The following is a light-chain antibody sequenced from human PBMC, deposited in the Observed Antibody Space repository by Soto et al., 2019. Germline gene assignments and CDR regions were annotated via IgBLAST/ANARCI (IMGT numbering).Light chain of an antibody. J-gene: IGKJ5*01. Sequence: EIIFTQSPYTLSLSPGERATLSCRASQSVSSNLAWYQQKPGQAPRLLIYDASNRATGIPARFSGSGSGTDFTLTISSLEPEDFAVYYCQQRSNWPITFGQGTRLEIK. V-gene: IGKV3-11*01. CDR2: DAS. CDR3: QQRSNWPIT. CDR1: QSVSSN.